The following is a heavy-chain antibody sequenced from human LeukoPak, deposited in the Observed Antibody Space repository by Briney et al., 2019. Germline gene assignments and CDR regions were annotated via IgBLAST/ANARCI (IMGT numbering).Heavy chain of an antibody. CDR2: ISPNGTT. CDR1: GASFSSYS. CDR3: GSGGDNSGLQPKYYFAY. V-gene: IGHV4-4*07. Sequence: SETLSLTCIVSGASFSSYSWSWIRQPAGEGLEWIGRISPNGTTNYNPSLKSRLTMSIDTSTNQLSLRLSSVTAADTAVYYCGSGGDNSGLQPKYYFAYWGQGALVTVSS. D-gene: IGHD2-21*02. J-gene: IGHJ4*02.